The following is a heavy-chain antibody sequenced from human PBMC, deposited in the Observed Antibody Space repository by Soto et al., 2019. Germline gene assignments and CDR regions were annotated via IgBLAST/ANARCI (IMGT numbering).Heavy chain of an antibody. Sequence: SQTLSLTCAISGDSVSSNSAAWNWIRQSPSRGLEWLGRTYYRSKWYNDYAVSVKRRVTINPATSKNKFSLQLKSVTPEDTAVYYCSRDQHRWNYSPYSSNYFDYWGQGTLVTVSS. J-gene: IGHJ4*01. D-gene: IGHD2-2*01. CDR2: TYYRSKWYN. V-gene: IGHV6-1*01. CDR1: GDSVSSNSAA. CDR3: SRDQHRWNYSPYSSNYFDY.